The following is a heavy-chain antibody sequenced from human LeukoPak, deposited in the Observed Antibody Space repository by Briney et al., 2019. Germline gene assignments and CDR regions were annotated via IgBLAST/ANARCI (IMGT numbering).Heavy chain of an antibody. CDR3: AKDFSTVDYYYYGMDV. D-gene: IGHD2/OR15-2a*01. J-gene: IGHJ6*02. Sequence: GGPLRLSCAASGFTFSTYAMNWVRQAPGKGLEWVSTIGISGSSTYYADSVRGRFTISRDNSKNTLYLQVSSLTAEDTAVYYCAKDFSTVDYYYYGMDVWGQGTTVTVSS. CDR1: GFTFSTYA. CDR2: IGISGSST. V-gene: IGHV3-23*01.